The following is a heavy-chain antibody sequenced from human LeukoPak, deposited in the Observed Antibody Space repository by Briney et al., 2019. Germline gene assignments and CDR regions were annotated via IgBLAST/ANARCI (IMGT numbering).Heavy chain of an antibody. Sequence: ASVKLSCKASGYTFTSYGISWVRQAPGQGLEWMGWTIAYNGNTNYAQMLQGRVTMTTDTSTSTAYMELWSLRSDDTAVYYCAREESVGDTCLDYGGQGTLVTVSS. D-gene: IGHD1-26*01. CDR3: AREESVGDTCLDY. V-gene: IGHV1-18*01. CDR1: GYTFTSYG. CDR2: TIAYNGNT. J-gene: IGHJ4*02.